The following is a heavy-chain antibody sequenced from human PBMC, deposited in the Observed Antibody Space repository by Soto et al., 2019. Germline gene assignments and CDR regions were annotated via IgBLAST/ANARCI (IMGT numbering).Heavy chain of an antibody. Sequence: PSETLSLTCTVSGGSISSGDYYWSWIRQPPGKGLEWIGYIYYSGTTNYGPSLKSRVTISVDTSKNQFSLELSSVTAADSAIYYCARQSGGYYYGMDVWGQGTTVTVSS. CDR1: GGSISSGDYY. J-gene: IGHJ6*02. CDR3: ARQSGGYYYGMDV. D-gene: IGHD1-26*01. CDR2: IYYSGTT. V-gene: IGHV4-61*08.